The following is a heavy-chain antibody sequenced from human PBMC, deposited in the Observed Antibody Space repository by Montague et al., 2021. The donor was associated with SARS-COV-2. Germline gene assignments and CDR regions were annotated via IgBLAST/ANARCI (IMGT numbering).Heavy chain of an antibody. CDR2: IYYSGST. V-gene: IGHV4-31*03. Sequence: TQSLTCTVSGGSISSGGYYWSWIRQHPGKGLEWIGYIYYSGSTYYNPSLKSRVTISVDTSKNQFSLRMSSVTAADTAVYYCARSPEPMIILIITSLNWYFDLWDRGTLVTVSS. CDR1: GGSISSGGYY. D-gene: IGHD3-22*01. J-gene: IGHJ2*01. CDR3: ARSPEPMIILIITSLNWYFDL.